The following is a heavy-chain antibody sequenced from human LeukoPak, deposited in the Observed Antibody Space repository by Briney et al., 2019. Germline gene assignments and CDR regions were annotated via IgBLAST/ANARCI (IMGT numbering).Heavy chain of an antibody. V-gene: IGHV3-21*01. J-gene: IGHJ2*01. CDR2: ISDTSTDK. CDR3: ARTRDEDFDL. Sequence: GGSLRLSCSASGFTFSTYSMNWVRQAPGKGLEWVSSISDTSTDKYYADSVKGRFTISRDNAKNSLYLQMNSLRAEDTAVYYCARTRDEDFDLRGRGTLXTVSS. CDR1: GFTFSTYS.